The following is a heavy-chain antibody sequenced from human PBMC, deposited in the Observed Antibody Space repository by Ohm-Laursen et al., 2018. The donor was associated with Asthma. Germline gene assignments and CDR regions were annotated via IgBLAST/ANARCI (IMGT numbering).Heavy chain of an antibody. CDR2: ISYDGSNK. D-gene: IGHD6-19*01. Sequence: SLRLSCAASGFTFSSYAMSWVRQAPGKGLEWVAVISYDGSNKYYADSVKGRFTISRDNSKNTLYLQMNSLRAEDTAVYYCARDQNPQYSSGWYVGLGFDYWGQGTLVTVSS. V-gene: IGHV3-30*03. CDR1: GFTFSSYA. CDR3: ARDQNPQYSSGWYVGLGFDY. J-gene: IGHJ4*02.